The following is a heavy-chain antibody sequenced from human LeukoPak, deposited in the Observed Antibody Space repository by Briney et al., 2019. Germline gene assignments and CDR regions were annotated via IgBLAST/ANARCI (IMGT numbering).Heavy chain of an antibody. CDR1: GGSISSTSHY. CDR2: IYYTGST. V-gene: IGHV4-39*01. Sequence: KASETLSLTCTVSGGSISSTSHYWGWIRQPPGKGLEWIGSIYYTGSTYYAPSLKSRVTISVDTSKNQFSLRLSSVTAADTAVYYCARLPTDLLAFDYWGQGTLVTVSS. CDR3: ARLPTDLLAFDY. J-gene: IGHJ4*02. D-gene: IGHD2-8*02.